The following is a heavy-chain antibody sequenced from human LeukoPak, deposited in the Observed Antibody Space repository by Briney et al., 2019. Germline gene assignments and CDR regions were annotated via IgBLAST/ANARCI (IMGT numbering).Heavy chain of an antibody. CDR1: GYSISNRYY. D-gene: IGHD6-13*01. CDR2: IYYSGST. J-gene: IGHJ4*02. Sequence: SKTLSLTCTVSGYSISNRYYWGWIRQPPGKGLEWIGYIYYSGSTNYNPSLKSRVTISVDTSENQFSLKLSSVTAADTAVYYCARASSSWYYAFDYWGQGTLVTVSS. V-gene: IGHV4-59*01. CDR3: ARASSSWYYAFDY.